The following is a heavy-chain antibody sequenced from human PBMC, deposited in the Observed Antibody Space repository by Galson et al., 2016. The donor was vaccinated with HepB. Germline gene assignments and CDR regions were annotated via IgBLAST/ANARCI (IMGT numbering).Heavy chain of an antibody. Sequence: SVKVSCKASGVTFSTSAVQWVRQARGQHLEWIGWIVAGNGDTKYAQKFQERVTITRDRSTRTAYMELSSLTSEDTAVYYCAARGNSWPYYWGQGTLVTVSS. CDR2: IVAGNGDT. CDR1: GVTFSTSA. V-gene: IGHV1-58*01. D-gene: IGHD6-13*01. J-gene: IGHJ4*02. CDR3: AARGNSWPYY.